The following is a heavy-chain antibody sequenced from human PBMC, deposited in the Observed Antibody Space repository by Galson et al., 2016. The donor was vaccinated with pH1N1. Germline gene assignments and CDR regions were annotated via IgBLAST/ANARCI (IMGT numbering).Heavy chain of an antibody. Sequence: LTCTVSGGSISSSNYYWGWIRQPPGKGLEYIGNFYYSGSTYYNPSLKSRVTISIDTSKNRFSLNLTSVTAADTAVYFCARVFPHSSSWYRGISFDYWGQGALVTVSS. J-gene: IGHJ4*02. D-gene: IGHD6-13*01. CDR3: ARVFPHSSSWYRGISFDY. V-gene: IGHV4-39*07. CDR1: GGSISSSNYY. CDR2: FYYSGST.